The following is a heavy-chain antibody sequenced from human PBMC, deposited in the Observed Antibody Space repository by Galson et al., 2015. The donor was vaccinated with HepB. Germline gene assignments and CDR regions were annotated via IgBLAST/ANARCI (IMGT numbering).Heavy chain of an antibody. CDR1: GSTFTSYG. J-gene: IGHJ4*02. Sequence: SVKVSCKASGSTFTSYGISWVRQAPGQGLEWMGWISAYNGNTNYAQKLQGRVTMTTDTSTSTAYMELRSLRSDDTAVYYCARDLVDTAMEAGDYFDYWGQGTLVTVSS. CDR2: ISAYNGNT. D-gene: IGHD5-18*01. V-gene: IGHV1-18*04. CDR3: ARDLVDTAMEAGDYFDY.